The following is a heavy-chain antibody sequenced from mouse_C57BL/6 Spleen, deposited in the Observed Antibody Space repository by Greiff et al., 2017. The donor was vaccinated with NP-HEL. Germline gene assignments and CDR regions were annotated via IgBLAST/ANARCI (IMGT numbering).Heavy chain of an antibody. CDR1: GYTFTSYW. CDR2: IYPSDSET. V-gene: IGHV1-61*01. Sequence: VQLQQPGAELVRPGSSVKLSCKASGYTFTSYWMDWVKQRPGQGLEWIGNIYPSDSETHYNQKFKDKATLTVDKSSSTAYMQLSSLTSEDSAVYYCARREDFYWYFDVWGTGTTVTVSS. J-gene: IGHJ1*03. CDR3: ARREDFYWYFDV.